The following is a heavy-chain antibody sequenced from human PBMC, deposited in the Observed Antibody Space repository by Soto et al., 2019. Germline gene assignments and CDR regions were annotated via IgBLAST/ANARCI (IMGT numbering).Heavy chain of an antibody. D-gene: IGHD3-10*01. J-gene: IGHJ4*02. CDR3: ASNGRFGELQANY. CDR2: ISYDGSNK. CDR1: GFTFSSYG. Sequence: GGSLRLSCAASGFTFSSYGMHWVRQAPGKGLEWVAVISYDGSNKYYADSVKGRFTISRDNSKNSLYLQMNSLRVEDTAVYYCASNGRFGELQANYWGQGALVTVSS. V-gene: IGHV3-30*03.